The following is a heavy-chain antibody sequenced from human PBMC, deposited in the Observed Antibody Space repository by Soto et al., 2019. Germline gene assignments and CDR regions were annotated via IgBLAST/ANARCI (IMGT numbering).Heavy chain of an antibody. V-gene: IGHV5-51*01. Sequence: PGESLKISCKGSGYTFTDYWIGWVRQMPGKGLEWMGIIYPGDSDTRYSPSFQGQVTISADKSISTAYLQWSSLKASDTAMYYCARIIAAAANPGGYYYGMDVWGQGTTVTVSS. D-gene: IGHD6-13*01. CDR1: GYTFTDYW. J-gene: IGHJ6*02. CDR3: ARIIAAAANPGGYYYGMDV. CDR2: IYPGDSDT.